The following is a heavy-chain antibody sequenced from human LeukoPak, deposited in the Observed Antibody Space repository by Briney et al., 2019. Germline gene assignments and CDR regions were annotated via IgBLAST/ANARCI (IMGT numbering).Heavy chain of an antibody. CDR1: GGSFIGYY. J-gene: IGHJ3*02. D-gene: IGHD6-13*01. V-gene: IGHV4-34*01. CDR3: ARGGSSWYPSDAFDI. Sequence: KPSETLSLTCAVYGGSFIGYYWSWIRQPPGKGLEWIGEINHSGSTNYNPSLKSRVTISVDTSKNQFSLKLSSVTAADTAVYYCARGGSSWYPSDAFDIWGQGTMVTVSS. CDR2: INHSGST.